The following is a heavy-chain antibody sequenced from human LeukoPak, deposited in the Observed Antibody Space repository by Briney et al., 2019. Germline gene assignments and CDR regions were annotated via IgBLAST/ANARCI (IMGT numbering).Heavy chain of an antibody. CDR1: GFTFSGTG. CDR3: ATEGEEWTNFDY. V-gene: IGHV3-30*04. Sequence: PGGSLRLSCVASGFTFSGTGLHWVRQAPGKGLEWVAMISPDGTKTFYTDSMKGRLTISRDNSNNTLYLQMNSLRVEDTALYYCATEGEEWTNFDYWGQGTLVIVSS. J-gene: IGHJ4*02. CDR2: ISPDGTKT. D-gene: IGHD3-3*01.